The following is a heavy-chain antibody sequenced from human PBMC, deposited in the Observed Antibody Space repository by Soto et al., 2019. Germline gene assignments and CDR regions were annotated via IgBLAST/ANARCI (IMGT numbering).Heavy chain of an antibody. D-gene: IGHD1-1*01. Sequence: GGSLRLSCAASGFPFSNYAMHWVRQAPGKGLEWVALISNDENDKLYPDSVKGRFTISRDNSKNTLYLQVDSLRSEDTAVYYCARGYRNVDYWGQGTLVTVYS. J-gene: IGHJ4*02. V-gene: IGHV3-30-3*01. CDR1: GFPFSNYA. CDR3: ARGYRNVDY. CDR2: ISNDENDK.